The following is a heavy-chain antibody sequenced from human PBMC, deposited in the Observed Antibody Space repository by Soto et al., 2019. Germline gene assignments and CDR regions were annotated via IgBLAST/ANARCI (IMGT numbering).Heavy chain of an antibody. Sequence: QVHLQESGPGLVKPSWTLSLTCAFAGGSISSCNWWSWVRQPPGKGLEWKGGIYHSCNTNYNTSLKSRVNMAVDKSRNQFSLKLSSVTAADTAVYYCARRWGEGRVDYWGQGTLVTVSS. CDR1: GGSISSCNW. CDR2: IYHSCNT. V-gene: IGHV4-4*02. D-gene: IGHD3-10*01. CDR3: ARRWGEGRVDY. J-gene: IGHJ4*02.